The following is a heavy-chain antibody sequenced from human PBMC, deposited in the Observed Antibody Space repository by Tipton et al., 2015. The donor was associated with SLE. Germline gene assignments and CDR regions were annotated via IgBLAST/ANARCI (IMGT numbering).Heavy chain of an antibody. V-gene: IGHV4-31*03. J-gene: IGHJ4*02. CDR2: IYYSGST. Sequence: TLSLTCTVSGGSISSHYWSWICQHPGKGLEWIGYIYYSGSTYYNPSLKSRVTISVDTSKNQFSLKLSSVTAADTAVYYCASGIPYYYDSSGFDYWGQGTLVTVSS. CDR3: ASGIPYYYDSSGFDY. D-gene: IGHD3-22*01. CDR1: GGSISSHY.